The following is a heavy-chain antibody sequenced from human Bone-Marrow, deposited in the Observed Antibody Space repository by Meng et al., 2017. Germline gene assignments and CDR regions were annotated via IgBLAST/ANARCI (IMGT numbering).Heavy chain of an antibody. D-gene: IGHD3-10*01. CDR3: AKTLVRGSTAYYYYGMDV. Sequence: SETLSLTCTVSGGSISSYYWSWIRQPPGKGLEWIGYIYYSGSTNYNPSLKSRVTISVDTSKNTLYLQMSSLRADDTAVYYCAKTLVRGSTAYYYYGMDVWGQGTTVTVSS. V-gene: IGHV4-59*01. J-gene: IGHJ6*02. CDR2: IYYSGST. CDR1: GGSISSYY.